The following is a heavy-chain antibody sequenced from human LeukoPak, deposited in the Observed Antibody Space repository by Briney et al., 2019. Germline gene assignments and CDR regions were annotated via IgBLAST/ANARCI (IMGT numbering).Heavy chain of an antibody. CDR1: GGSISSYY. Sequence: PSETLSLTCTVSGGSISSYYWSWIRQPPGKGLEWIGYIYNSESTNYNPSLKSRVTISVNTTKNELALKLSSVTAADTAVYYCARARYSSSWFTFDYWGQGTLVTVSS. J-gene: IGHJ4*02. CDR3: ARARYSSSWFTFDY. D-gene: IGHD6-13*01. V-gene: IGHV4-59*08. CDR2: IYNSEST.